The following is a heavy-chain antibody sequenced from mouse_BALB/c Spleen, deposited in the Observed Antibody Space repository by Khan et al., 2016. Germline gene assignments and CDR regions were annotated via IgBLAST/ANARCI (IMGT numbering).Heavy chain of an antibody. V-gene: IGHV1-87*01. CDR3: ARCTSYYDYDY. J-gene: IGHJ2*01. CDR2: IYTGDGDT. Sequence: QVQLKQSGAELARPGASVKLSCKASGYTFTTYWMQWVKQRHGQGLEWIGAIYTGDGDTRYNQKFKGKATLTADKSSSTAYMQLSSLASEDSAVYSCARCTSYYDYDYWGQGTTLTVSS. CDR1: GYTFTTYW. D-gene: IGHD2-4*01.